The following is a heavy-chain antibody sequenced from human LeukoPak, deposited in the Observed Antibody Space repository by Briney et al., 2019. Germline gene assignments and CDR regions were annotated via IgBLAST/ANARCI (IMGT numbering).Heavy chain of an antibody. D-gene: IGHD5-24*01. J-gene: IGHJ4*02. CDR1: GGTFNNYT. CDR3: ARNAEMATIAQTLDY. V-gene: IGHV1-69*13. CDR2: IIPIFGTA. Sequence: ASVKVSCKASGGTFNNYTISWVRQAPGQGLEWMGGIIPIFGTANYAQKFQGRVTITADESTSTAYMELSSLRSEDTAVYYCARNAEMATIAQTLDYWGQGTLVTVSS.